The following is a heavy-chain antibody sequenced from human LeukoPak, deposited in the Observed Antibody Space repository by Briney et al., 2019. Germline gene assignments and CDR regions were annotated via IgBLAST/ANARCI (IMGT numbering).Heavy chain of an antibody. CDR3: ARQKGGYSYGYDY. V-gene: IGHV4-39*01. J-gene: IGHJ4*02. CDR1: GGSISSSSYY. D-gene: IGHD5-18*01. Sequence: PSETLSLTCTVSGGSISSSSYYWGWIRQPPGKGLEWIGSIYYSGSTYYNPSLKSRVTISVDTSKNQFSLKLSSVTAADTAVYYCARQKGGYSYGYDYWGQGTLVTVSS. CDR2: IYYSGST.